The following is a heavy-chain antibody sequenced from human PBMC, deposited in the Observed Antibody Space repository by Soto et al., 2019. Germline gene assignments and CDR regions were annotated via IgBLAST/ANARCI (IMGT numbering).Heavy chain of an antibody. D-gene: IGHD2-8*02. CDR2: IYYSGST. J-gene: IGHJ4*02. Sequence: PSETLSPTCTVSGGSISSYYWSWIRQPPGKGLEWIGYIYYSGSTNYNPSLKSRVTISVDTPKNQFSLKLTSVTAADTAVYYCARDKITGLFDYWGQGTLVTVSS. V-gene: IGHV4-59*12. CDR1: GGSISSYY. CDR3: ARDKITGLFDY.